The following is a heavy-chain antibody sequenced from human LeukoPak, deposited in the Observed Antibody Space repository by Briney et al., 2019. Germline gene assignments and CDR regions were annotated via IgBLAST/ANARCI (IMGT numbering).Heavy chain of an antibody. CDR2: IKQDGSEK. CDR1: GFTFSSYW. CDR3: AREPPRDGRESFDP. J-gene: IGHJ5*02. V-gene: IGHV3-7*01. Sequence: GGSLRLSCAASGFTFSSYWMTWVRQAPGKGLEWVADIKQDGSEKFYVDSVKGRFTISRDNSKNSLYLQMNSLRAEDTAVYYCAREPPRDGRESFDPWGQGTLVTVSS.